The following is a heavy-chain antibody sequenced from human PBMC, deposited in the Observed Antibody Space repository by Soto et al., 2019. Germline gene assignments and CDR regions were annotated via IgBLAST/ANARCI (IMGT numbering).Heavy chain of an antibody. J-gene: IGHJ4*02. D-gene: IGHD3-10*01. Sequence: SETLSLTCAVYGGSFSGYYWSWIRQPPGKGLEWIGEINHSGSTNYNPSLKSRVTISVDTSKTQFSLKLSSVTAADTAVYYCARSKSPEVRGVIRGPPAYYFDYWGQGTLVTVSS. CDR3: ARSKSPEVRGVIRGPPAYYFDY. V-gene: IGHV4-34*01. CDR2: INHSGST. CDR1: GGSFSGYY.